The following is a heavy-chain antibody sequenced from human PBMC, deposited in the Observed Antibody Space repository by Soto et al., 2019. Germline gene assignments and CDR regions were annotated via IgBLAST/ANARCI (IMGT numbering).Heavy chain of an antibody. Sequence: PSETLSLTCTASGGSISSGGYYWSWIRQHPGKGLEWIGYIYYSGSTYYNPSLKSRVTISVDTSKNQFSLKLSSVTAADTAVYYCARVPQYYYDTPSGPGAFDIWGQGTMVTVSS. D-gene: IGHD3-22*01. CDR1: GGSISSGGYY. CDR3: ARVPQYYYDTPSGPGAFDI. CDR2: IYYSGST. J-gene: IGHJ3*02. V-gene: IGHV4-31*03.